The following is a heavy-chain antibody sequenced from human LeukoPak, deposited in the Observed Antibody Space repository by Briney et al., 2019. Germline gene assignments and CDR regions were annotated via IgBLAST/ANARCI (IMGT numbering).Heavy chain of an antibody. CDR3: AKDRIPYSDSSGYRFDY. D-gene: IGHD3-22*01. J-gene: IGHJ4*02. CDR1: GFTFSSYA. V-gene: IGHV3-23*01. Sequence: GGSLTLSCAASGFTFSSYAMSWVRQAPGKGLEWVSAISGSGGTTYYAASVKGRFTISRDHSKNTLYLQMRSLRAEDTGVYYCAKDRIPYSDSSGYRFDYWGQGTLVTVSS. CDR2: ISGSGGTT.